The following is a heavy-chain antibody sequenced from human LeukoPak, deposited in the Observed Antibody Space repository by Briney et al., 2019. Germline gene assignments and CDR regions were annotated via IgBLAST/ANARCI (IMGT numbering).Heavy chain of an antibody. V-gene: IGHV3-23*01. Sequence: GGSLRLSCAASGFTFSIYAMSWVRQAPGKGLEWVSTISDSGGATHYADSVKGRFVISGDNSKNTLYLQMNSLRAEDTAVYYCAKIVGENYCWGQGSLVTVSS. J-gene: IGHJ4*02. CDR1: GFTFSIYA. D-gene: IGHD1-26*01. CDR2: ISDSGGAT. CDR3: AKIVGENYC.